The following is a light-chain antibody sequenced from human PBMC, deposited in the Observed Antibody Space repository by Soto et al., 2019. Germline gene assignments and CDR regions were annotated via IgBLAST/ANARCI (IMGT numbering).Light chain of an antibody. CDR1: QNVSSN. CDR3: QQYNNWPAIT. Sequence: TQSPGTLSLSPGERATLSCRASQNVSSNLLVWYQQKPGQAPRLLIYGVSTRATGIPARFSGSGSGTEFTLTISSLQSEDFAVYYCQQYNNWPAITFGQGTRLEIK. V-gene: IGKV3D-15*01. J-gene: IGKJ5*01. CDR2: GVS.